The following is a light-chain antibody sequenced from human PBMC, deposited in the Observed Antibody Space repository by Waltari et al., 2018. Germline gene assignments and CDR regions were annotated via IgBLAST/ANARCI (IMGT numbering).Light chain of an antibody. Sequence: DIQMTQSPSSLSASVGDRVTITCRASQDITNWLAWDQQKPQKAPKSLIYDASTLQSGVPSRFSGSGSGTDFTLTITNLQPEGSATYYCQHYKNYPVTVGGGTKVEIK. J-gene: IGKJ4*01. V-gene: IGKV1D-16*01. CDR3: QHYKNYPVT. CDR2: DAS. CDR1: QDITNW.